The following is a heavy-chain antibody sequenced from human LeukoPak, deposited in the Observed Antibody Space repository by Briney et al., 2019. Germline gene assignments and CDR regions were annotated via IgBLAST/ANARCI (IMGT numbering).Heavy chain of an antibody. CDR3: VRGFDAHNAFDI. CDR1: GGSFSGYS. D-gene: IGHD3-9*01. CDR2: INHSGGT. J-gene: IGHJ3*02. V-gene: IGHV4-34*01. Sequence: SETLSLTCAVYGGSFSGYSWNWIRQPPVKGLEWIGEINHSGGTNYNPSLKSRVTISVDTSKNQFSLKLTSVTAADTAVYYCVRGFDAHNAFDIWGQGTMVTVSS.